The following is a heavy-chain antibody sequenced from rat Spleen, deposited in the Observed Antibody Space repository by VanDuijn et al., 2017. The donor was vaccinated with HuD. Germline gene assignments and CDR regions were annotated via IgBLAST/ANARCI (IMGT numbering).Heavy chain of an antibody. D-gene: IGHD5-1*01. CDR3: ARPFNWEPYYFDY. Sequence: EVQLVESGGGLVQPGRSLKLSCAASGFTFSNYDMAWVRQAPTKGLEWVASISTSGSRTYYPDSVKGRFTISRDNAKSSLYLQMNSLKSEDTATYYCARPFNWEPYYFDYWGQGVMVTVSS. V-gene: IGHV5S23*01. J-gene: IGHJ2*01. CDR1: GFTFSNYD. CDR2: ISTSGSRT.